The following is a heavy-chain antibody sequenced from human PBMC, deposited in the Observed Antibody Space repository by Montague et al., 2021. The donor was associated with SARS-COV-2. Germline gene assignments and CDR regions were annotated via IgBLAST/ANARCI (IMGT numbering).Heavy chain of an antibody. CDR1: GDSISSYF. Sequence: SETLSLTCTVSGDSISSYFWSWIRQPAGKGLEWIGRIYITGTSQYNSNYNPSLKSRVAMSVDTSENQFSLKLSSVTAADTAVYYCARESDAVDYWGQGTLVTVSS. J-gene: IGHJ4*02. D-gene: IGHD2-21*02. V-gene: IGHV4-4*07. CDR2: IYITGTS. CDR3: ARESDAVDY.